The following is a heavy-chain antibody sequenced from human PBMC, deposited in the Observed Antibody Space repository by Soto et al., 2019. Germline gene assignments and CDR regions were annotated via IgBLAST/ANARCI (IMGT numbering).Heavy chain of an antibody. CDR2: IIPFFGTT. D-gene: IGHD1-1*01. CDR1: GGTFSSYG. Sequence: QVQLVQSGAEVKKPGSSVKVSCKASGGTFSSYGVSWVRQAPGHGLEWMGGIIPFFGTTNYAQKFQGRLTLTADESTSTAYMGLNRLIPADTAVYFCARADQTRYDWNELGNWFDPWGQGTLVTVSS. V-gene: IGHV1-69*01. J-gene: IGHJ5*02. CDR3: ARADQTRYDWNELGNWFDP.